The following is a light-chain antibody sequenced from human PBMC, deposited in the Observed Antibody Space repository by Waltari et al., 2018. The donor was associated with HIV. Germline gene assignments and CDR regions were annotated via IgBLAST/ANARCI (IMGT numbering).Light chain of an antibody. J-gene: IGLJ2*01. CDR2: EVN. V-gene: IGLV2-23*02. CDR3: CSFTGRKSLI. CDR1: NSDVAAYYL. Sequence: QSALTQPASVSGSPGQSLTISCIGTNSDVAAYYLVSWYQQRQGKAPKLIIYEVNKRPSGVSDRFSASKSGNTASLTLSGLQAEDDANYYCCSFTGRKSLIFGGGTKLTVL.